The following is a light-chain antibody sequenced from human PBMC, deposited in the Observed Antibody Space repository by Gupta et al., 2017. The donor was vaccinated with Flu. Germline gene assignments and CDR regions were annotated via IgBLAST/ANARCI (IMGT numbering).Light chain of an antibody. J-gene: IGKJ1*01. Sequence: TVMTQSPLPLPVAPGEPHSLSCTSSPSLLHSNGKTYLDWYLQTPGQSPHLLIYFGSRSVSGGPDRFSGSGSGRDFTLKISRVAAEDVGVYYRMQALLTRPFGQGTKVEIK. CDR3: MQALLTRP. CDR1: PSLLHSNGKTY. V-gene: IGKV2-28*01. CDR2: FGS.